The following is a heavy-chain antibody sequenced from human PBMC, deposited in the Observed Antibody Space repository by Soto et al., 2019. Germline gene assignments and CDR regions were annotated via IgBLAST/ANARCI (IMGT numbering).Heavy chain of an antibody. CDR3: ARGLDYDSSGYYLDF. V-gene: IGHV3-30*02. Sequence: GGSLSLSCAASGFTFSTYGMHWVRQAPGKGLEWVAFIQYHGINKDYADSVKGRFTISRDNSRNTLYLQMNSLRAEDTAVYYCARGLDYDSSGYYLDFWGQGALVTVSS. CDR1: GFTFSTYG. J-gene: IGHJ4*02. CDR2: IQYHGINK. D-gene: IGHD3-22*01.